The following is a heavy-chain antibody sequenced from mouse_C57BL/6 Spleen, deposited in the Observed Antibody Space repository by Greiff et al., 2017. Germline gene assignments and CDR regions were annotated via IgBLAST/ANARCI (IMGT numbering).Heavy chain of an antibody. CDR3: AGPAAQAWFAY. Sequence: VQLQQSGAELARPGASVKLSCKASGYTFTSYGISWVKQRTGQGLEWIGEIYPRSGNTYYNEKFKGKATLTADKSSSTAYMELRSLTSADSAVYFCAGPAAQAWFAYWGQGTLVTVSA. CDR2: IYPRSGNT. D-gene: IGHD3-2*02. J-gene: IGHJ3*01. CDR1: GYTFTSYG. V-gene: IGHV1-81*01.